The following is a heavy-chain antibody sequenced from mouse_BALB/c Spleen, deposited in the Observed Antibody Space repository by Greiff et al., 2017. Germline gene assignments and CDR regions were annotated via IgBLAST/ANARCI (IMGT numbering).Heavy chain of an antibody. CDR1: GYTFTDYN. J-gene: IGHJ2*01. CDR3: ARDLDYYGSSPFDY. CDR2: IYPYNGGT. Sequence: EVKLQESGPELVKPGASVKISCKASGYTFTDYNMHWVKQSHGKSLEWIGYIYPYNGGTGYNQKFKSKATLTVDNSSSTAYMELRSLTSEDSAVYYCARDLDYYGSSPFDYWGQGTTLTVSS. D-gene: IGHD1-1*01. V-gene: IGHV1S29*02.